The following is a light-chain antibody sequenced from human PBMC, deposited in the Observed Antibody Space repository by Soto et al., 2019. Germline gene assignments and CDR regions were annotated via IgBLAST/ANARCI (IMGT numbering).Light chain of an antibody. Sequence: QSALTQPPPASGSPGQSVAISCTGASSDVGSYNYVSWFQQHPGKAPKLVIYEVSKRPSGVPDRFSGSKSGNTASLTVSGLQAEDEADYYCSSYGGSNNLVFGTGTKLTVL. CDR1: SSDVGSYNY. CDR2: EVS. V-gene: IGLV2-8*01. J-gene: IGLJ1*01. CDR3: SSYGGSNNLV.